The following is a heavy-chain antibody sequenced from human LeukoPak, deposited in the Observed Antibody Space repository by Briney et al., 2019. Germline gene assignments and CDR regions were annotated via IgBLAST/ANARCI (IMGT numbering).Heavy chain of an antibody. Sequence: SSETLSLTCTVSGGSISSYYWSWIRQPAGKGLEWIGRFYTSGNTNYNPSLKSRVTMSVDTSKNQFSLKLSSVTAADTAVYYCARDLLYCSSTSCLRPGSYYYYGMDVWGQGTTVTVSS. V-gene: IGHV4-4*07. CDR3: ARDLLYCSSTSCLRPGSYYYYGMDV. CDR2: FYTSGNT. D-gene: IGHD2-2*01. J-gene: IGHJ6*02. CDR1: GGSISSYY.